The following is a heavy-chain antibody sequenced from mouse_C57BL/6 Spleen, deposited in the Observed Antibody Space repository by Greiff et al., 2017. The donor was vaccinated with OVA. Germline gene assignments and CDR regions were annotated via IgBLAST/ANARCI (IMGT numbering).Heavy chain of an antibody. CDR3: ARHEEQLNGTDWYIDV. CDR2: FYPGSGSI. V-gene: IGHV1-62-2*01. Sequence: QVQLQQSGAELVKPGASVKLSCKASGYTFTEYTIHWVKQRSGQGLEWIGWFYPGSGSIKYNEKFKDKATLTAAKSSSTVYMEVSRLTSDDAAVDLCARHEEQLNGTDWYIDVWSKGTTGT. J-gene: IGHJ1*03. D-gene: IGHD4-1*01. CDR1: GYTFTEYT.